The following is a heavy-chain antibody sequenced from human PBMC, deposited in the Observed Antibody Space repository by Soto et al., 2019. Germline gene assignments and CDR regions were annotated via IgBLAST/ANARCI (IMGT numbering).Heavy chain of an antibody. CDR2: INSDGSST. CDR3: PVDSPTASFDY. V-gene: IGHV3-74*01. J-gene: IGHJ4*02. CDR1: GFTFSSYW. Sequence: EVQLVESGGGLVQPGGSLRLSCAASGFTFSSYWMQWVRQAPGKGLVWVSRINSDGSSTSYADSVKGRFTISRDNAKNTLYLQMNSLRAEDTAVYYCPVDSPTASFDYWGQGTLVTVSS.